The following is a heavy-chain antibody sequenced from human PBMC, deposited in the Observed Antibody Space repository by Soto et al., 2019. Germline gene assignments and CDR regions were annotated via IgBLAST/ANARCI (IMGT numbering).Heavy chain of an antibody. CDR3: ASKTIHGDHSGPFDI. J-gene: IGHJ3*02. CDR1: DFAFGSHT. V-gene: IGHV3-21*01. D-gene: IGHD3-10*01. CDR2: ISSATTYI. Sequence: PGGSLRLSCAASDFAFGSHTMAWVRQAPGKGLEWVSSISSATTYILYVDSVRGRFTISRDNAKKSLFLQMDSLTADDTAVYFCASKTIHGDHSGPFDIWGQGTMVTVSS.